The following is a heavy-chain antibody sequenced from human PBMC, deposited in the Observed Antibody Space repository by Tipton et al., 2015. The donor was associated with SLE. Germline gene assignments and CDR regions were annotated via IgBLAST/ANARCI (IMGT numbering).Heavy chain of an antibody. CDR2: MNPNSGNT. V-gene: IGHV1-8*01. CDR3: AREPRGQLVNYYCYMDV. Sequence: SGPEVKKPGASVKVSCKASGYTFTRYDINWVRQATGQGLEWMGWMNPNSGNTGYAQKFQGRVTMTRNTSISTAYMELSSLRSEDTAVYYCAREPRGQLVNYYCYMDVWGKGTTVTVSS. J-gene: IGHJ6*03. D-gene: IGHD6-6*01. CDR1: GYTFTRYD.